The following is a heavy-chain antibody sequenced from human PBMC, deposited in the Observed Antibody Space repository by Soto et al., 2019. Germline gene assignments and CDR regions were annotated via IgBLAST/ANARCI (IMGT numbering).Heavy chain of an antibody. CDR3: ATYYDFWSGSFDY. V-gene: IGHV1-24*01. D-gene: IGHD3-3*01. J-gene: IGHJ4*02. Sequence: SSVKVSCKVSGYTLTELSMHWVRQAPGKGLEWMGGFDPEDGETIYAQKFQGRVTMTEDTSTDTAYMELSSLRSEDTAVYYCATYYDFWSGSFDYWGQGTLVTVSS. CDR1: GYTLTELS. CDR2: FDPEDGET.